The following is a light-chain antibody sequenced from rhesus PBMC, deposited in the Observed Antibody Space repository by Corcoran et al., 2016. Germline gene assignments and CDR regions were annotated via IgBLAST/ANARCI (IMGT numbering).Light chain of an antibody. Sequence: DIQMTQSPSSLSASVGDRVTITCRASQAITNDLAWYQQKPGATPRLLIYEASRLQSGIPSRFNASGSGTDFTLTISSLHSEDFATYYCQQYYNFPLTFGLGTKVEIK. J-gene: IGKJ1*01. CDR3: QQYYNFPLT. CDR2: EAS. CDR1: QAITND. V-gene: IGKV1-25*01.